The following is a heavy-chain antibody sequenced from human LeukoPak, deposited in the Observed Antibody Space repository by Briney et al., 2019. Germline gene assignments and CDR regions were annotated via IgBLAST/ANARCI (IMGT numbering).Heavy chain of an antibody. CDR1: GYTFTRYA. CDR2: INPNTGNP. Sequence: GASVKVSCKASGYTFTRYAMNWLRQAPGQGLEWMGWINPNTGNPTYAQAFTGRFVFSLGTSVSTAYLQISSLNTEDTAVYYCAIDQPVAGVSNFDSWGQGTPVTVSS. J-gene: IGHJ4*02. CDR3: AIDQPVAGVSNFDS. D-gene: IGHD6-19*01. V-gene: IGHV7-4-1*02.